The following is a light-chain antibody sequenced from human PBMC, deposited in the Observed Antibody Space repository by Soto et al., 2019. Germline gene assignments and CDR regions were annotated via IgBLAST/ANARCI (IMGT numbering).Light chain of an antibody. Sequence: DIQMTQSPSSLSASVGDRVTITCRASQNIRKYLNWYQQKPGKAPKLLIYAASSLQSGVPSRFSGSGSGTDFTLTINSLQPEDFTTYFCQQSYSTPRTFGQGTTVEIK. CDR1: QNIRKY. J-gene: IGKJ1*01. CDR2: AAS. V-gene: IGKV1-39*01. CDR3: QQSYSTPRT.